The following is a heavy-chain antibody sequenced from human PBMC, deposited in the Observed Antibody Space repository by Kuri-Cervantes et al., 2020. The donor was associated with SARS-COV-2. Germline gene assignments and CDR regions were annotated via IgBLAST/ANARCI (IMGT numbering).Heavy chain of an antibody. CDR3: AKGTFDI. Sequence: GESLKISCAASGFTFYNFGMTWVRQAPGKGLEWVSTINGGGDPTFYADSVKGRFTISRDNSKNMLYLQMSSLRAEDTVIYYCAKGTFDIWGQGTMVTVSS. J-gene: IGHJ3*02. CDR1: GFTFYNFG. V-gene: IGHV3-23*01. CDR2: INGGGDPT.